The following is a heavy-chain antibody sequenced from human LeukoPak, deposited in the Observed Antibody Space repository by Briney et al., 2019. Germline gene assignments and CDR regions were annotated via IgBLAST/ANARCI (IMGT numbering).Heavy chain of an antibody. J-gene: IGHJ6*02. D-gene: IGHD3-10*01. Sequence: GGSLTLSCAASEFNFADYAMRWVRQAPGKGLEWVSAISGISGSTTIYADSVKGRFAVSRDNSRNTLFLQMNSLRAEDTAVYYCAKNYASGRGVPYAMDVWGQGTTVTVAS. CDR3: AKNYASGRGVPYAMDV. CDR2: ISGISGSTT. CDR1: EFNFADYA. V-gene: IGHV3-23*01.